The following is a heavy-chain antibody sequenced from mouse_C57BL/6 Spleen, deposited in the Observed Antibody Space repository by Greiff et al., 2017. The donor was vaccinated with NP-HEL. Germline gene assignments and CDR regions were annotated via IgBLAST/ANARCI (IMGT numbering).Heavy chain of an antibody. Sequence: EVKLMESGGGLVQPGGSMKLSCVASGFTFSNYWMNWVRQSPEKGLEWVAQIRLKSDNYATHYAESVKGRFTISRDDSKSSVYLQMNNLRAEDTGIYYCTGGTYSGAMDYWGQGTSVTVSS. CDR1: GFTFSNYW. CDR3: TGGTYSGAMDY. J-gene: IGHJ4*01. CDR2: IRLKSDNYAT. V-gene: IGHV6-3*01.